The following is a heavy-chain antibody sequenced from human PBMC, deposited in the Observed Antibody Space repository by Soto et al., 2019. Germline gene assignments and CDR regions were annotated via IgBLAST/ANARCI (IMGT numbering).Heavy chain of an antibody. CDR2: INGGSGKT. CDR1: GFTFTLYS. CDR3: ARYSGNYQDAFDI. J-gene: IGHJ3*02. V-gene: IGHV1-3*01. Sequence: QVQLVQSGAEVKKPGASVKVSCRASGFTFTLYSMHWVRQAPGQRLEWMGWINGGSGKTKYSQKFQGRVTIARDTSANTAYMEVSSLRSEDTAVYYCARYSGNYQDAFDIWGQGTMVTVSS. D-gene: IGHD1-26*01.